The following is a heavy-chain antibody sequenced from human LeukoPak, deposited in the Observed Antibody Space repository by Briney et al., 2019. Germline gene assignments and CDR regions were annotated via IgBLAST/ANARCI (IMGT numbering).Heavy chain of an antibody. J-gene: IGHJ4*02. D-gene: IGHD3-10*01. V-gene: IGHV4-4*07. CDR1: GGSISSYY. Sequence: SETLSLTCTVSGGSISSYYWSWIRQPAGKGLEWIGRIYSSGSTNYNPSLKSRVTMTVDTSKNQFSLKLSSVTAADTAVYYCARAGYRFDYYGSGSPQMFDYWGQGTLVTVSS. CDR2: IYSSGST. CDR3: ARAGYRFDYYGSGSPQMFDY.